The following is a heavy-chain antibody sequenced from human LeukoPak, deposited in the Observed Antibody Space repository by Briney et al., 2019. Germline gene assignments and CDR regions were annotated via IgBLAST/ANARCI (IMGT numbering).Heavy chain of an antibody. J-gene: IGHJ4*02. V-gene: IGHV4-39*07. CDR2: IDYSGRT. CDR1: SGSISSNNHF. D-gene: IGHD3-22*01. CDR3: ARAPHFFDTSGSRYYFDY. Sequence: SETLSLTCTVSSGSISSNNHFWGWIRQSQGKGLEWIGNIDYSGRTDYNPSLKSRVSISVDTSKNQFSLNLSSVTAADTAVYYCARAPHFFDTSGSRYYFDYWGQGALVTVSS.